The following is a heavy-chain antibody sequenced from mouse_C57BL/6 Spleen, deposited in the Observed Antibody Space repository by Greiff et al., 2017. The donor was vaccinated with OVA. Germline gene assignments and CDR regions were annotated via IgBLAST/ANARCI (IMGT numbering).Heavy chain of an antibody. CDR1: GYTFTSYW. V-gene: IGHV1-72*01. CDR2: IDPNSGGT. D-gene: IGHD1-1*01. CDR3: ARSYTTVVATDYFDY. J-gene: IGHJ2*01. Sequence: VKLQQPGAELVKPGASVKLSCKASGYTFTSYWMHWVKQRPGRGLEWIGRIDPNSGGTKYNEKFKSKATLTVDKPSSTAYMQLSSLTSEDSAVYYCARSYTTVVATDYFDYWGQGTTLTVSS.